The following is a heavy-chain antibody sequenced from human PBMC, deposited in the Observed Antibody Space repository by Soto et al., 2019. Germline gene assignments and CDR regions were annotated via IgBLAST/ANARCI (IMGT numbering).Heavy chain of an antibody. Sequence: SQTLSLTCVISGDSVSSNSGAWNWIRQSPSRGLEWLGRTYYRSKWYTAYAVSVRSRITINPDTSKNQFSLQLSSVTPEDTAVYYCTGQSVAGAIDYWGQGTPVTVSS. CDR1: GDSVSSNSGA. V-gene: IGHV6-1*01. CDR3: TGQSVAGAIDY. CDR2: TYYRSKWYT. J-gene: IGHJ4*02. D-gene: IGHD6-19*01.